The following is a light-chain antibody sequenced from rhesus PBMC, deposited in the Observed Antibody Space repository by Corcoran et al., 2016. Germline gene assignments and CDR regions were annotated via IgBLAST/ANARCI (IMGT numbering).Light chain of an antibody. CDR2: DAS. CDR3: QHHNSFPLT. J-gene: IGKJ4*01. CDR1: QGIRKY. Sequence: DIQMTQSPSSLSASVGDTVTITCQASQGIRKYLAWYQQKPGKAPKLLIYDASTLQSGVPSRFSGSGSGTEFTLTISRLQPEDFATYYCQHHNSFPLTFGGGTKVELK. V-gene: IGKV1-25*01.